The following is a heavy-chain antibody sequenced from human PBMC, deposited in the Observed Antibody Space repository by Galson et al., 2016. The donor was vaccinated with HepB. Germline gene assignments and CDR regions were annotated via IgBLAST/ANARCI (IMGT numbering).Heavy chain of an antibody. CDR1: GYILTGYY. V-gene: IGHV1-2*02. D-gene: IGHD1-26*01. Sequence: SVKVSCKASGYILTGYYVHWVRQAPGQGLEWMGWIDPRSGGIIYAENFQGRVTMTRDTSINTAYMELSRLRSADTAVYYCARLRRIVTTGSWSSPSYFDYWGQGTLVTVSS. CDR3: ARLRRIVTTGSWSSPSYFDY. CDR2: IDPRSGGI. J-gene: IGHJ4*02.